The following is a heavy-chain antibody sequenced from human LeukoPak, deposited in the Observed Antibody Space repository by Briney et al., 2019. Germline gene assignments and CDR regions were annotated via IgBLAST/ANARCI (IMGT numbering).Heavy chain of an antibody. V-gene: IGHV4-59*01. Sequence: SETLSLTCTVSGGSISSYYWSWIRQPPGKGLEWIGYIYYSGSTNYNPSLKSRVTISVDTSKNQFSLKLSSVTAADTAVYYCARALGYCTNGVCSARTFDYWGQGTLVTVSS. CDR1: GGSISSYY. J-gene: IGHJ4*02. CDR3: ARALGYCTNGVCSARTFDY. CDR2: IYYSGST. D-gene: IGHD2-8*01.